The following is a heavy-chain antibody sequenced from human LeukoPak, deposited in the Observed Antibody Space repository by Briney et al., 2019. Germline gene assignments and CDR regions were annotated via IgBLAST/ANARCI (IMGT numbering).Heavy chain of an antibody. D-gene: IGHD2-2*02. CDR2: IKEDGSEK. Sequence: GGSLRLSCAASGFTFSSYWMSWVRQAPGKGLEWVANIKEDGSEKYYVDSVKGRFTISRDSAKNSLYLQMNSLRAEDTAVYYCARSPRVPAAIRLDYWGQGTLVTVSS. V-gene: IGHV3-7*01. J-gene: IGHJ4*02. CDR3: ARSPRVPAAIRLDY. CDR1: GFTFSSYW.